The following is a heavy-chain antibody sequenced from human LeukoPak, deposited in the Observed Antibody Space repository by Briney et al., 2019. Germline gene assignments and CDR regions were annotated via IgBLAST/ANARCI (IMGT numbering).Heavy chain of an antibody. D-gene: IGHD3-22*01. CDR2: ISYDGSNK. CDR3: AKDRAYYYDSSGTIDY. V-gene: IGHV3-30*18. CDR1: GFTFSSYG. J-gene: IGHJ4*02. Sequence: GGSLRLSCAASGFTFSSYGMHWVRQAPGKGLEWVAVISYDGSNKYYADSVKGRFTISRDNAKNSLYLQMNSLRAEDTALYYCAKDRAYYYDSSGTIDYWGQGTLVTVSS.